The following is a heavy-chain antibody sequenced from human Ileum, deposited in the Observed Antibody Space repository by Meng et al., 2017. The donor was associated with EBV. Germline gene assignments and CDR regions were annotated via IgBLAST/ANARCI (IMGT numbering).Heavy chain of an antibody. V-gene: IGHV4-30-4*01. J-gene: IGHJ5*02. Sequence: VRLQGCGPGLVRHSQTLSSTCTVSGGSVSSGNNYWIWIRQPPGKGLEWIGYIYYSGRTYYNPSLESRVTMSVDTSKNQFSLNLNSVTAADTAVYYCARVNGDCFSTICYKGWFDPWGQGTLVTVSS. CDR1: GGSVSSGNNY. D-gene: IGHD2-2*02. CDR3: ARVNGDCFSTICYKGWFDP. CDR2: IYYSGRT.